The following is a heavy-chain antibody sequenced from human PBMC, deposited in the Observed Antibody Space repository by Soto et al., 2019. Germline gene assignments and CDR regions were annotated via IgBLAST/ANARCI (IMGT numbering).Heavy chain of an antibody. CDR3: AREGAHYAPFDL. D-gene: IGHD3-16*01. CDR2: INVGNGNT. CDR1: GYTFTDFA. Sequence: QAQLVQSGAEAKQPGASVRVSCKASGYTFTDFALHWVRQAPGQGREGMGWINVGNGNTGYSRKFQGRVTNDRDMSATTAYIEVTSLTSEDTAIYHCAREGAHYAPFDLWGQGTLVTVSS. J-gene: IGHJ4*02. V-gene: IGHV1-3*01.